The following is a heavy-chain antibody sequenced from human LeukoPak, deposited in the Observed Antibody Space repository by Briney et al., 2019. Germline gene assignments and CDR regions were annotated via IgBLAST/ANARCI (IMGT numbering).Heavy chain of an antibody. D-gene: IGHD4-17*01. CDR1: RFSFSSYW. V-gene: IGHV3-7*01. CDR2: IKQDGSEK. Sequence: GGSLRLSCAASRFSFSSYWMTWVRQAPGKGLEWVANIKQDGSEKYYVDSVKGRFTIPRDNAKNSLYLQMNSLRVEDTAVYYCVSGGDYRYWGQGTLVTVSS. J-gene: IGHJ4*02. CDR3: VSGGDYRY.